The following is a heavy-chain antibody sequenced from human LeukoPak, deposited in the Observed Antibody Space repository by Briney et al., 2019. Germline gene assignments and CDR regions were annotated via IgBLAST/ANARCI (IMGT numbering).Heavy chain of an antibody. V-gene: IGHV4-59*08. CDR3: ARLMVGATGDCWFDP. J-gene: IGHJ5*02. Sequence: SETLSLTCTVSGGSINSYYWSWIRQPPGKGREWIGYISYSGSTNYNPSLKSRVTISVDTSKNQFSLRLSSVTAADTAMYYCARLMVGATGDCWFDPWGQGTLVTVSS. CDR1: GGSINSYY. CDR2: ISYSGST. D-gene: IGHD1-26*01.